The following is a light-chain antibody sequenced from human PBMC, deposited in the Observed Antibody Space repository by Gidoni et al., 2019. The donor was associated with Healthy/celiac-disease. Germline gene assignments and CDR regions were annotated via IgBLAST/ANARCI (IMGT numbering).Light chain of an antibody. CDR2: QDS. CDR1: KLGDKY. J-gene: IGLJ1*01. Sequence: SDELTQPPSVSVYPGQTASITCSGDKLGDKYACWYQQKPGQSPVLVIYQDSKRPSGIPERFSGSNSGNTATLTISGTQAMDEADYYCQAWDSSTDYVFGTGTKVTVL. V-gene: IGLV3-1*01. CDR3: QAWDSSTDYV.